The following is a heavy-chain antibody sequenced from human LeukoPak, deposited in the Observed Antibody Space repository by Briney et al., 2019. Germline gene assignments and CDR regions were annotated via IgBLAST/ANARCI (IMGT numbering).Heavy chain of an antibody. D-gene: IGHD3-3*01. Sequence: SETLSLTCTVSGGSISSYYWSWIRQPPGKGLEWIGYIYYSGSTNYNPSLKSRVTISVDTSKNQFSLKLSSVTAADTAVYYCARGYKLRFLEWLLSDDAFDIWGQGTMVTVSS. CDR3: ARGYKLRFLEWLLSDDAFDI. J-gene: IGHJ3*02. V-gene: IGHV4-59*12. CDR1: GGSISSYY. CDR2: IYYSGST.